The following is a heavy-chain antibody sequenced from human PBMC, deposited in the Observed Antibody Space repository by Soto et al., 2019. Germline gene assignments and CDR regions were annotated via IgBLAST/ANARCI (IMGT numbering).Heavy chain of an antibody. Sequence: QLQLQESGPGLVKPSETLSLTCTVSGGSISSSSYYWGWIRQPPGKGLEWIGSIYYSGSTYYNPSLKSRVTISVDTSKNQFSLKLSSVTAADTAVYYCARPNGELTYWYFDLWGRGTLVTVSS. CDR3: ARPNGELTYWYFDL. CDR1: GGSISSSSYY. CDR2: IYYSGST. J-gene: IGHJ2*01. D-gene: IGHD4-17*01. V-gene: IGHV4-39*01.